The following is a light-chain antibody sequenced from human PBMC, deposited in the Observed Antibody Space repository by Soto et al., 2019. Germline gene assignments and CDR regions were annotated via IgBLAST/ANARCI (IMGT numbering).Light chain of an antibody. CDR2: AAS. CDR1: QSISSY. V-gene: IGKV1-39*01. Sequence: DIQMTQSPSSLSASVGDRVTITCRASQSISSYLNWYQQKPGKAPKLLIYAASSLQSGVPSRFSGSGSGTDFTLTISSLQPEDFATYYCQPSYSTQYTFGQGIKVDI. J-gene: IGKJ2*01. CDR3: QPSYSTQYT.